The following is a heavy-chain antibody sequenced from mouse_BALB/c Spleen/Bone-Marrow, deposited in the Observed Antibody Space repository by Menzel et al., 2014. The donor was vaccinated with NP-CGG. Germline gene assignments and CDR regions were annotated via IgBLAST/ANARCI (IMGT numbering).Heavy chain of an antibody. CDR1: GFTFSNYW. CDR2: IRLKSNNYAT. J-gene: IGHJ3*01. CDR3: TWFAY. Sequence: EVKLVESGGGLVQPGGSMKLSCVASGFTFSNYWMNWVRQSPEKGLEWVAEIRLKSNNYATHYAESVKGRFTISRGDSKSSVYLQMNNLRAEDTGIYYCTWFAYWGQGTLVTVSA. V-gene: IGHV6-6*02.